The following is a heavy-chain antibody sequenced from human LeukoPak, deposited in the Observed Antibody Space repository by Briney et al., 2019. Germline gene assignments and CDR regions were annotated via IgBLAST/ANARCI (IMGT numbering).Heavy chain of an antibody. Sequence: SQTLSHTCTVPGGSISSGGYYWSWIRQHPGKGLEWIGYIYYSGSTYYDPSLKSRVTISVDTSKNQFSLKLSSVTAADMAVYYCARDLVSHRRAFDIWGQGTMVTVSS. CDR3: ARDLVSHRRAFDI. D-gene: IGHD1-14*01. CDR1: GGSISSGGYY. V-gene: IGHV4-31*03. J-gene: IGHJ3*02. CDR2: IYYSGST.